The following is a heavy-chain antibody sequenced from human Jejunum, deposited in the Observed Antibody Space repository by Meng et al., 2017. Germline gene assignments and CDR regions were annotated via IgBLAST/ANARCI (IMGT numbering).Heavy chain of an antibody. V-gene: IGHV3-72*01. Sequence: GESLKISCAASGFTLSDYYMDWVRQAPGKGPEWVGRSRNKANSYSTEYAASVKGRFTISRDDSKNSLYLQMNSLKIEDTAVYYCSRGLSGNDVGEHYWGQGKLVT. J-gene: IGHJ4*02. CDR3: SRGLSGNDVGEHY. CDR2: SRNKANSYST. CDR1: GFTLSDYY. D-gene: IGHD5-12*01.